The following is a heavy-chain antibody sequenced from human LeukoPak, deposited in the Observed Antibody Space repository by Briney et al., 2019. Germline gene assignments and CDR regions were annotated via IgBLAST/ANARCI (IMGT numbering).Heavy chain of an antibody. J-gene: IGHJ6*03. Sequence: SVKVSCKASGGTFSSYAFNWVRQAPGHGLEWMGGIIPIFGTANYAQKLQGRVTITTDESTNTAYMELSSLRSEDTAVDRCARGNYYYYMDVWGKGTTVSVSS. CDR3: ARGNYYYYMDV. CDR2: IIPIFGTA. CDR1: GGTFSSYA. V-gene: IGHV1-69*05.